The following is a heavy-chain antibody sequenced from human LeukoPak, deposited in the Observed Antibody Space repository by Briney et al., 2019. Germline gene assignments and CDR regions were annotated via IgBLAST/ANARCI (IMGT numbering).Heavy chain of an antibody. D-gene: IGHD1-26*01. Sequence: GGALRLSCASSGFTFSSYAMRWVRQAPGKGLDWVSAICGSGGSTYYPDSVKGRFTISRDNSKNTLCLQMNSLRAEDTAVYYCAKGFIGRSGKKGALDAFDIWGQGTMVTVSS. J-gene: IGHJ3*02. CDR1: GFTFSSYA. V-gene: IGHV3-23*01. CDR2: ICGSGGST. CDR3: AKGFIGRSGKKGALDAFDI.